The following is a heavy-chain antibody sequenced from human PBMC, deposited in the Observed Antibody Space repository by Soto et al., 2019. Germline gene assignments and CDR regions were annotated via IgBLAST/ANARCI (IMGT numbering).Heavy chain of an antibody. Sequence: SETLSLTSFVSGASISSTYWWSWVRQTPGKRLEWIGQIYHTGTTSYNPSLKNRVTISLDKSNNQFSLRLTSMTAADTAVYYCATLPPRIVVVMTDLPTWGQGTLVTVSS. V-gene: IGHV4-4*02. CDR3: ATLPPRIVVVMTDLPT. J-gene: IGHJ5*02. CDR2: IYHTGTT. D-gene: IGHD2-15*01. CDR1: GASISSTYW.